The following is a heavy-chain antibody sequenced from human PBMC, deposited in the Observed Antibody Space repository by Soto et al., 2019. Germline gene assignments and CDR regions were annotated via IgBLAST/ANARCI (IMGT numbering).Heavy chain of an antibody. V-gene: IGHV3-33*01. Sequence: QVQLVESGGGVVQPGRSLRLSCAASGFTFSSYGMHWVRQAPGKGLEWVAVIWYDGSNKYYADSVRGRFTISRDNSKNTLYLQMNSLRAEDTAVYYCARDQYSSGWNGGDYWGQGTLVTVSS. CDR2: IWYDGSNK. CDR1: GFTFSSYG. D-gene: IGHD6-19*01. J-gene: IGHJ4*02. CDR3: ARDQYSSGWNGGDY.